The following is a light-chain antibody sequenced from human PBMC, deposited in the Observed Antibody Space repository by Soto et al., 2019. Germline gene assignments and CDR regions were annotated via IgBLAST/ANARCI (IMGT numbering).Light chain of an antibody. Sequence: EIVMTQSPATLSVSPGERVTLSCRASQSVSTNLAWYQQKPGQAPRLLIYHGSTRATAIPARFSGSGSGTEFTLTISSLQSEDFAVYYCQQYNNWPPLTFGGGTKVEIK. CDR1: QSVSTN. V-gene: IGKV3-15*01. CDR3: QQYNNWPPLT. CDR2: HGS. J-gene: IGKJ4*01.